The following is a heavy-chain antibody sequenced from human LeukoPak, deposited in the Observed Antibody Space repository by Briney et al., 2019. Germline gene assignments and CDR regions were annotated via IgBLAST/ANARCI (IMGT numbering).Heavy chain of an antibody. CDR3: AREHGYYYMDV. CDR2: IYYSGST. V-gene: IGHV4-30-4*08. D-gene: IGHD2-21*01. CDR1: GGSISSGDYY. Sequence: SQTLSLTCTVSGGSISSGDYYWSWIRQPPGKCLEWIGYIYYSGSTYYNPSLKSRVTISVDTSKNQFSLKLSSVTAADTAVYYCAREHGYYYMDVWGKGTTVTVSS. J-gene: IGHJ6*03.